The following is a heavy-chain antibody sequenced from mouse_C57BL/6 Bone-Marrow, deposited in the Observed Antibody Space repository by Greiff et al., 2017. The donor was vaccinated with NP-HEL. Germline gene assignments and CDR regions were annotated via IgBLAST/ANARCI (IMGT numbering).Heavy chain of an antibody. D-gene: IGHD3-2*02. CDR1: GYTFTSYW. V-gene: IGHV1-59*01. CDR3: ASRGTAQATIAY. J-gene: IGHJ3*01. CDR2: IDPSDSYT. Sequence: QVQLQQPGAELVRPGTSVKLSCKASGYTFTSYWMHWVKQRPGQGLEWIGVIDPSDSYTNYNQKFKGKATLTVDTSSSPAYMQLSSLTSEDSAVYYCASRGTAQATIAYWGQGTLVTVSA.